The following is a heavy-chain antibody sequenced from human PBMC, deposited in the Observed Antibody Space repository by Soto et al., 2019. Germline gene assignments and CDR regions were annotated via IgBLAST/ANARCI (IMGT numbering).Heavy chain of an antibody. V-gene: IGHV3-23*01. CDR3: AKGDVLTGAKEGWDY. Sequence: EVQLLESGGGLVQPGGSLRLSCAASGFTFRSYAMSWVRQAPGRGLECVSSIDGSGAGAYYADSVKGRFTISRDNSKTRLAWQMKRLRAEDTAVYYCAKGDVLTGAKEGWDYWGRGTLVTVSS. D-gene: IGHD3-9*01. CDR2: IDGSGAGA. J-gene: IGHJ4*02. CDR1: GFTFRSYA.